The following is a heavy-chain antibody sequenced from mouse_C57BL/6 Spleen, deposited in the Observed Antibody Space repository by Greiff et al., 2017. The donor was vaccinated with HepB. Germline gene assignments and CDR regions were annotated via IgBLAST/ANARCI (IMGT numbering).Heavy chain of an antibody. J-gene: IGHJ2*01. CDR3: VRAPHNWDGDYFDY. CDR2: IRSKSSNYAT. CDR1: GFTFNTYA. D-gene: IGHD4-1*01. Sequence: EVKLVESGGGLVQPKGSLKLSCAASGFTFNTYAMHWVRQAPGKGLEWVARIRSKSSNYATYYADSVKDRFTISRDDSQSMLYLQMNNLKTEDTAMYYCVRAPHNWDGDYFDYWGQGTTLTVSS. V-gene: IGHV10-3*01.